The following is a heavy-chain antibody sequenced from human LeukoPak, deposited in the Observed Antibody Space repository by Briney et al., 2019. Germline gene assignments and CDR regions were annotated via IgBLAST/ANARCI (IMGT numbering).Heavy chain of an antibody. D-gene: IGHD2-15*01. CDR2: IKRNGGET. CDR3: ARYCSGGACDSFDY. CDR1: GFTFSSYC. Sequence: PGGSLRLSCAASGFTFSSYCMSWVCQAPGKGLEWVTNIKRNGGETYYVDSVKGRFTISRDNAKNSLYLQMNSLRAEDTAVYYCARYCSGGACDSFDYWGQGTLVTVSS. V-gene: IGHV3-7*05. J-gene: IGHJ4*01.